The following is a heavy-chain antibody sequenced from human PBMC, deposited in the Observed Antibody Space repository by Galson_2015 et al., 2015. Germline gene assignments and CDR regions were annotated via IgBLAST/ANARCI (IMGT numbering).Heavy chain of an antibody. Sequence: SVKVSCKASGYAFSTYSIHWVRQAPGQRLEWMGWIAGNDDTQYSPSFQGRVTFTRDTSANTAYMELSSLRSEDTAVFYCARGARGVDFDFWGQGTLVTVSS. CDR3: ARGARGVDFDF. CDR1: GYAFSTYS. J-gene: IGHJ4*02. CDR2: IAGNDDT. V-gene: IGHV1-3*01. D-gene: IGHD2-21*01.